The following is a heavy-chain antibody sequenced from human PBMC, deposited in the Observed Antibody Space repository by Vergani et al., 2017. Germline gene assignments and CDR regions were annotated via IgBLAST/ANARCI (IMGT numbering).Heavy chain of an antibody. CDR2: IIPSFGTA. CDR1: GGTFSSYA. J-gene: IGHJ6*03. CDR3: ARVIDFWSCYYSCVYYYYYMDV. Sequence: QVQLVQSGAEVKKPGSSVKVSCKASGGTFSSYAISWVRQAPGQGLEWMGGIIPSFGTANYAQKFQGRVTITADESTSTAYMGLSSLRSEDTAVYYCARVIDFWSCYYSCVYYYYYMDVWGKGTTVTVSS. D-gene: IGHD3-3*01. V-gene: IGHV1-69*01.